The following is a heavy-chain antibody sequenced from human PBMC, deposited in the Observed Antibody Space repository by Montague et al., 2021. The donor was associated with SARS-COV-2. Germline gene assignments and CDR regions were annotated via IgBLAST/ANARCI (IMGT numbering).Heavy chain of an antibody. V-gene: IGHV4-34*01. CDR1: GGSCSRYY. D-gene: IGHD3-3*02. Sequence: SETLSLTCAVYGGSCSRYYWTWIGKPPGKRPEWIGENNYSGSTNYNPSLKSRVTMSVDMSKNQFSLKLRSVTAADTAVYYCARGRGLAVLFDFYYYGMDVWGQGTTVTVSS. CDR3: ARGRGLAVLFDFYYYGMDV. CDR2: NNYSGST. J-gene: IGHJ6*02.